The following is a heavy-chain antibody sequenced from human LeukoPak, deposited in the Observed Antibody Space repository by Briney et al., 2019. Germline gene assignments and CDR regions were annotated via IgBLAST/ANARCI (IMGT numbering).Heavy chain of an antibody. CDR3: ARDERLTGTPDAFDI. CDR1: GFTFSSYS. D-gene: IGHD1-20*01. Sequence: GGSLRLSCAASGFTFSSYSMNWVRQAPGKGLGWVSSISSSSSYIYYADSVKGRFTISRDNAKNSLYLQMNSLRAEDTAVYYCARDERLTGTPDAFDIWGQGTMVTVSS. CDR2: ISSSSSYI. J-gene: IGHJ3*02. V-gene: IGHV3-21*01.